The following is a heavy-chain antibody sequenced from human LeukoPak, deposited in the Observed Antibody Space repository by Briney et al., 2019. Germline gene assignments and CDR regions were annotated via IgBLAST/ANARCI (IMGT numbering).Heavy chain of an antibody. CDR3: ARGSILTGKGWFDP. CDR2: MYHSGDT. D-gene: IGHD7-27*01. Sequence: PSETLSLTCTVSGYSVSSGYYWGWIRQPPGKGLEWIGSMYHSGDTYYNPSLKSRVTISVDTSKNQFSLRLSSVTAADTAVYYCARGSILTGKGWFDPWRQGTLLTVSS. J-gene: IGHJ5*02. V-gene: IGHV4-38-2*02. CDR1: GYSVSSGYY.